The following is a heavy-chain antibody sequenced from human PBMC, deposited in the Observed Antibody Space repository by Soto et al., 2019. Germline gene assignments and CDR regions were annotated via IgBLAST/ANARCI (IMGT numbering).Heavy chain of an antibody. CDR3: ARNGATVVNAFDI. CDR1: GFSLSTSGMR. V-gene: IGHV2-70*04. Sequence: GPTLVNPTQTLTLTCTFSGFSLSTSGMRVSWIRQPPGKALEWLARIDWDDDKFYSTSLKTRLTISKDTSKNQVVLTMTNMDPVDTATYYCARNGATVVNAFDIWGQGTMVTVSS. CDR2: IDWDDDK. D-gene: IGHD4-17*01. J-gene: IGHJ3*02.